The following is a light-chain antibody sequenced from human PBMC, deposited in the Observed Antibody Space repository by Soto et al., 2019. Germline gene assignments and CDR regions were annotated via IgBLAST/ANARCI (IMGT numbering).Light chain of an antibody. CDR1: SSDFGRYDY. V-gene: IGLV2-14*01. J-gene: IGLJ3*02. CDR3: CSFTSSKTWV. CDR2: DVI. Sequence: QSALTQPASVTGSPGQSITISCTGTSSDFGRYDYVSWFQQHPGRAPRLLIYDVINRPSGVSTRFSGSKSGNTASLTISGLQTEDEADCYCCSFTSSKTWVFGGGTQLTVL.